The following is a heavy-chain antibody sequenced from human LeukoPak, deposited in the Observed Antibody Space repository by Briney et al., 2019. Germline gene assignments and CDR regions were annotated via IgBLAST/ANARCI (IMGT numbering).Heavy chain of an antibody. CDR2: IYSSGST. J-gene: IGHJ4*02. CDR1: GGSISSYY. Sequence: SETLSLTCTLSGGSISSYYWNWIRQPPGKGLEWIGYIYSSGSTNYNPSLKSRVTISLDTSKNQFSLKLSSVTAADTAVYYCASTSGTTSQPFDYWGQGTLVTVSS. CDR3: ASTSGTTSQPFDY. D-gene: IGHD1-1*01. V-gene: IGHV4-4*09.